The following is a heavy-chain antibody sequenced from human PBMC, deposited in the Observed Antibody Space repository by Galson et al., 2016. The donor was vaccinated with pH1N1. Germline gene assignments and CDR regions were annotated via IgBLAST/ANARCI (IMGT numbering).Heavy chain of an antibody. CDR2: IKSKTDGGTT. CDR3: TTDQRVWELGGGYFDY. D-gene: IGHD1-26*01. CDR1: GFTFSNAW. J-gene: IGHJ4*02. Sequence: SLRLSCAASGFTFSNAWMSWVRQAPGKGLEWVGRIKSKTDGGTTDYAAPVKGRFTISRDDSKTTLYLQMNSLKTEDTAVYYRTTDQRVWELGGGYFDYWGQGTLVTVSS. V-gene: IGHV3-15*01.